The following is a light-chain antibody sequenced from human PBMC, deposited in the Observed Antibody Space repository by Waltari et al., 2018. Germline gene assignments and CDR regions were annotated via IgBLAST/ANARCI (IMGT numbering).Light chain of an antibody. CDR3: CSYAGSYTYV. V-gene: IGLV2-11*01. J-gene: IGLJ1*01. CDR2: DVS. Sequence: QSALTQPRSVSGSPGQSVTISCTGTTSDVGGYHYVSAFQQHPGKAPKLIIYDVSERPSGVPVRFSGSKSDNTASLTISGLQAEDEADYYCCSYAGSYTYVFGSGTKVTVL. CDR1: TSDVGGYHY.